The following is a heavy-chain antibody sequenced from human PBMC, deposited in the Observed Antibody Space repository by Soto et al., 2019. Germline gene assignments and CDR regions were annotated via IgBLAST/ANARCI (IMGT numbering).Heavy chain of an antibody. Sequence: QMQLVQSGPEVKKPGTSVKVSCKASGFTFTSSAMQWVRQARGQRLEWIGWIVVGSGNTNYAQKFQERVTITRDMSTSTAYMELSSLRSEDTAVYYCAATSCGGDCRGNYYYGMDVWGQGTTVTVSS. D-gene: IGHD2-21*02. CDR2: IVVGSGNT. CDR3: AATSCGGDCRGNYYYGMDV. J-gene: IGHJ6*02. CDR1: GFTFTSSA. V-gene: IGHV1-58*02.